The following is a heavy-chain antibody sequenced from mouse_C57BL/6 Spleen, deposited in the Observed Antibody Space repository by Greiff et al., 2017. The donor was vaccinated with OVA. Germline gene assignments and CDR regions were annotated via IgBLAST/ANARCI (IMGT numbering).Heavy chain of an antibody. J-gene: IGHJ2*01. V-gene: IGHV1-80*01. CDR2: IYPGDGDT. CDR3: ARDWAYGNSLDY. Sequence: QVQLQQSGAELVKPGASVKISCKASGYAFSSYWMNWVKQRPGKGLEWIGQIYPGDGDTNYNGKFKGTATLTADKSSSTAYMQLSSLTSEDSAVYFCARDWAYGNSLDYWGQGTTLTVSS. CDR1: GYAFSSYW. D-gene: IGHD2-1*01.